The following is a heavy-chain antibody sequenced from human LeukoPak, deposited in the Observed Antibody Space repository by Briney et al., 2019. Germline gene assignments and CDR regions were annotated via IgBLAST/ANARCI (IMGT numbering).Heavy chain of an antibody. CDR2: IFPGDSDT. CDR1: GYSFRNQW. Sequence: GESLKISCKASGYSFRNQWIGWVRQMPGKGLEWMGIIFPGDSDTTYSSSFQGQVTISADKSINTAYLQWSSLKASDTAMYYCATSESQTKFDYWGQGTLVTVSS. D-gene: IGHD1/OR15-1a*01. CDR3: ATSESQTKFDY. J-gene: IGHJ4*02. V-gene: IGHV5-51*01.